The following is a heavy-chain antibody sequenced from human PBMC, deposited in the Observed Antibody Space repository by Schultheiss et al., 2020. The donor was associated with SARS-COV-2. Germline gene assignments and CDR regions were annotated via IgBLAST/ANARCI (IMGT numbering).Heavy chain of an antibody. D-gene: IGHD6-6*01. V-gene: IGHV3-48*04. J-gene: IGHJ5*02. CDR1: GFTFNSNW. Sequence: GESLKISCAASGFTFNSNWMSWVRQAPGKGLEWISFISSSSATIHYADSVKGRFTISRDNAKNSLYLQMNTLSAEDTAIYYCASLYVTSSVAWFDPWGQGTLVTVSS. CDR2: ISSSSATI. CDR3: ASLYVTSSVAWFDP.